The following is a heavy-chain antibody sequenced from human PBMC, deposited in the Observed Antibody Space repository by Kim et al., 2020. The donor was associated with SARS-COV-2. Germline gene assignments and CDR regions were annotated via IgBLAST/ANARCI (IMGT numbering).Heavy chain of an antibody. CDR3: ARGDYDYVWGSYRKYYYYYGMDV. J-gene: IGHJ6*02. CDR1: GFTFSDYY. CDR2: SSSSGSTI. V-gene: IGHV3-11*04. Sequence: GGSLRLSCAASGFTFSDYYMSWIRQAPGKGLEGVSYSSSSGSTIYYADSVKGRFTISRDNAKNSLYLQMNSLRAEDTAVYYCARGDYDYVWGSYRKYYYYYGMDVWGQGTPVTVSS. D-gene: IGHD3-16*02.